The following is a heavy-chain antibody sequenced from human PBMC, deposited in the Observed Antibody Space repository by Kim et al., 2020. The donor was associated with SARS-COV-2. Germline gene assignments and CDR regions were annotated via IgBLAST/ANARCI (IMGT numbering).Heavy chain of an antibody. D-gene: IGHD1-20*01. CDR1: GFTFSSYG. V-gene: IGHV3-30*18. Sequence: GGSLRLSCAASGFTFSSYGMHWVRQAPGKGLEWVAVISYDGSNKYYADSVKGRFTISRDNSKNTLYLQMNSLRAEDTAVYYCAKVNGRYNWNDPGNAFDIWGQATMVTVSS. J-gene: IGHJ3*02. CDR3: AKVNGRYNWNDPGNAFDI. CDR2: ISYDGSNK.